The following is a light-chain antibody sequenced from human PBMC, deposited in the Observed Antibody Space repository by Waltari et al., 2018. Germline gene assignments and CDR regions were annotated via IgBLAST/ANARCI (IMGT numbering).Light chain of an antibody. CDR3: YSFAGYTTFYV. Sequence: QSALTQPASVSGSPGQSIAISCPGTSSAVGAYNYVSWYQQHPGKAPKVIIYDVSKRPSGISSRFSGSKSDNTASLTISGLQAEDEADYFCYSFAGYTTFYVFGSGTKVTVL. V-gene: IGLV2-23*02. CDR2: DVS. CDR1: SSAVGAYNY. J-gene: IGLJ1*01.